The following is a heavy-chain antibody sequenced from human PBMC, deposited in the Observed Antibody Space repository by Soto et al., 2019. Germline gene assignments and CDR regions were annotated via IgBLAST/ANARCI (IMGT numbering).Heavy chain of an antibody. Sequence: QVQLLQSGAEVKKPGASVKVSCKVSGHTLTELSMHWVRQAPGRGLEWMGGFDPEDGETIFAQKFQGRVTMTEDTSTASTYMELTSLRSXXTXXXXXXXXXXRWLXSPFDYWGQGTLVTIXS. V-gene: IGHV1-24*01. D-gene: IGHD6-19*01. CDR2: FDPEDGET. CDR1: GHTLTELS. CDR3: XXXXXRWLXSPFDY. J-gene: IGHJ4*02.